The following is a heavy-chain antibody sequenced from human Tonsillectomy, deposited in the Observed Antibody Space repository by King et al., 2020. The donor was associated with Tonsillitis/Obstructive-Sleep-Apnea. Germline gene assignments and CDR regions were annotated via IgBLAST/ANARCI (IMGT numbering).Heavy chain of an antibody. CDR1: GYTFTSYY. CDR3: ARVGVYCSGGSCSVDI. Sequence: QLVQSGAEVKKPGASVKVSCKASGYTFTSYYMHWVRQAPGQGLEWMGIINPSGGSTSYAQKFQGRFTMTRDTSTSTVYMELSSLRSEDTAVYYCARVGVYCSGGSCSVDIWGQGTMVTVSS. V-gene: IGHV1-46*01. J-gene: IGHJ3*02. CDR2: INPSGGST. D-gene: IGHD2-15*01.